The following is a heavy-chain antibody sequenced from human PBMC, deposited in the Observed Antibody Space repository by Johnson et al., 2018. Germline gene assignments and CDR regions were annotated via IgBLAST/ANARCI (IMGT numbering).Heavy chain of an antibody. J-gene: IGHJ6*04. Sequence: VQLVESGGGLVKPGRSLRLSCTTSGFTFSDYAMIWFRQAPGKGLEWIGFIRSPGYGGTTEYAASLGGRFTISRDDPKSLAHLKMNSLKIEDTAVYYFTRLEAIWGVISGLDVWGKGTTVTVSP. CDR2: IRSPGYGGTT. V-gene: IGHV3-49*05. CDR3: TRLEAIWGVISGLDV. D-gene: IGHD3-10*01. CDR1: GFTFSDYA.